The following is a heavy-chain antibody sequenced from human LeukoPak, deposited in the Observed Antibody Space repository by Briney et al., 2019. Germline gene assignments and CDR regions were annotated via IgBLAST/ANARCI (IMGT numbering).Heavy chain of an antibody. CDR2: IYYSGST. D-gene: IGHD5-18*01. V-gene: IGHV4-31*11. J-gene: IGHJ4*02. Sequence: SETLSLTCAVYGGSFSGYYWSWIRQHPGKGLEWIGYIYYSGSTYYNPSLKSRVTISVDTSKNQFSLKLSSVTAADTAVYYCARDGYSYGTFDYWGQGTLVTVSS. CDR1: GGSFSGYY. CDR3: ARDGYSYGTFDY.